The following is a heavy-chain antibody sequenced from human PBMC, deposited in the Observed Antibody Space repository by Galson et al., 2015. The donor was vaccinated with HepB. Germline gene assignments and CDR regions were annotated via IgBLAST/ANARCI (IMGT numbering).Heavy chain of an antibody. CDR1: GFTFSDNY. CDR2: IGNKDHSHTT. J-gene: IGHJ4*02. CDR3: VRADDAWDY. V-gene: IGHV3-72*01. Sequence: SLRLSCAASGFTFSDNYMDWVRQAPGEGLEWVGRIGNKDHSHTTKYAASVEGRFTISRDDSKNSVYLQINSLKSEDTAMYYCVRADDAWDYWGQGTLVTVSS. D-gene: IGHD2-2*01.